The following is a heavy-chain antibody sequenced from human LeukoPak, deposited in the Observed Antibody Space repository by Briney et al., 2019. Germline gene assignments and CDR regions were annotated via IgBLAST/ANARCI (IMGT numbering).Heavy chain of an antibody. Sequence: SVKVSCKASGGTFSSYAISWVRQAPGQGLEWMGGTIPIFGTANYAQKFQGRVTITTDESTSTAYMELSSLRSEDTAVYYCARTSDGEDYYYYMDVWGKGTTVTVSS. CDR2: TIPIFGTA. D-gene: IGHD4-17*01. J-gene: IGHJ6*03. CDR3: ARTSDGEDYYYYMDV. CDR1: GGTFSSYA. V-gene: IGHV1-69*05.